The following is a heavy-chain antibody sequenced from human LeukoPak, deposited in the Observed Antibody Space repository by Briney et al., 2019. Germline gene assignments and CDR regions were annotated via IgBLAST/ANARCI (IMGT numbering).Heavy chain of an antibody. CDR1: GFTFSSYT. J-gene: IGHJ2*01. CDR2: ISSSSDYI. CDR3: ARVLLCRGDNCYWYFDL. V-gene: IGHV3-21*01. Sequence: PGGSLRLSCATSGFTFSSYTMNWVRQAPGKGLEWVSSISSSSDYIYYADSVKGRFTISRDDAKNSLYLQMNSLRAEDTAVYYCARVLLCRGDNCYWYFDLWGRGTLVTVSS. D-gene: IGHD2-15*01.